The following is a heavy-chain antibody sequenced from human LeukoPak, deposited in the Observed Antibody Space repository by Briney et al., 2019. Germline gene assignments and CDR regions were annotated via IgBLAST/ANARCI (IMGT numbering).Heavy chain of an antibody. J-gene: IGHJ4*02. V-gene: IGHV3-49*04. Sequence: PGGSLRLSCAASGFTFDDYAMHWVRQAPGKGLEWVGFIRSKAYGGTTEYAASVKGRFTISRDDSKSIAYLQMNSLKTEDTAVYYCTRDRGCSSTSCYAGFDYWGQGTLVTVSS. CDR3: TRDRGCSSTSCYAGFDY. CDR2: IRSKAYGGTT. CDR1: GFTFDDYA. D-gene: IGHD2-2*01.